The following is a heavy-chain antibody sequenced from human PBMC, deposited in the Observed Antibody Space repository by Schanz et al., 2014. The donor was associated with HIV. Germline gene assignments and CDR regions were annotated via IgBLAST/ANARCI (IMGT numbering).Heavy chain of an antibody. J-gene: IGHJ6*02. V-gene: IGHV3-21*01. Sequence: EVQLVESGEGLVKPGGSLRLSCTGSGFPFSSYAINWVRQAPGKGLEWLSSISSSGGYIYYADSVKGRFTISRDNSKNTLYLQMNSLRAEDTAVYYCARFVDYSKYYGMDVWGQGTTVTVSS. D-gene: IGHD4-4*01. CDR2: ISSSGGYI. CDR1: GFPFSSYA. CDR3: ARFVDYSKYYGMDV.